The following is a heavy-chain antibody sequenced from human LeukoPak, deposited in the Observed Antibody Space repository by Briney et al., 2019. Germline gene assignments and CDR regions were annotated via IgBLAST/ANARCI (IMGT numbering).Heavy chain of an antibody. CDR1: GGSFSGYY. J-gene: IGHJ3*02. CDR2: IYYSGST. V-gene: IGHV4-59*01. Sequence: SETLSLTCAVYGGSFSGYYWSWIRQPPGKGLEWIGYIYYSGSTNYNPSLKSRVTISVDTSKNQFSLKLSSVTAADTAVYYCARDPGYYDSSGYPGAFDIWGQGTMVTVSS. CDR3: ARDPGYYDSSGYPGAFDI. D-gene: IGHD3-22*01.